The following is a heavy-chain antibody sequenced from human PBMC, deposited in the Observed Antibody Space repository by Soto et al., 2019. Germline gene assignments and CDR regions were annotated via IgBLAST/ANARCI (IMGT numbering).Heavy chain of an antibody. Sequence: GGSLRLSCAASGFTLSGYAMDWVRQAPGKGLEYVSGISSNGVGTYYANSVQGRFTISRDNSKNTLYLQMNSLRAEDTAVYYCARETWLAAAGNLFDYWGQGTLVTVSS. J-gene: IGHJ4*02. CDR3: ARETWLAAAGNLFDY. D-gene: IGHD6-13*01. CDR1: GFTLSGYA. CDR2: ISSNGVGT. V-gene: IGHV3-64*04.